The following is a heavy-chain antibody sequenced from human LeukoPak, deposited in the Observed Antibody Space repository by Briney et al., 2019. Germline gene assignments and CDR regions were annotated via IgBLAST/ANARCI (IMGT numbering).Heavy chain of an antibody. D-gene: IGHD3-10*01. V-gene: IGHV1-69*13. CDR2: IIPIFGTA. CDR1: GGTFSSYA. Sequence: ASVKVSCKASGGTFSSYAISWVRRAPGQGLEWMGGIIPIFGTANYAQKFQGRVTITADESTSTAYMELSSLRSEDTAVYYCARGIDYYGSGKFDPWGQGTLVTVSS. J-gene: IGHJ5*02. CDR3: ARGIDYYGSGKFDP.